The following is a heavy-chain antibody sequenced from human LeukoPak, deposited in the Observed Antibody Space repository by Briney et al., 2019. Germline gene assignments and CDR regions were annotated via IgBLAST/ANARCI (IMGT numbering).Heavy chain of an antibody. J-gene: IGHJ4*02. CDR2: INHSGST. V-gene: IGHV4-34*01. CDR3: ARWGYYDFCSGLELGVFVY. Sequence: SETLSLTCTVSGGSISSYYWSWIRQPPGKGLEWIGEINHSGSTNYNPSLKSRVTISVDTSKNQFSLKLSSVTAADTAVYYCARWGYYDFCSGLELGVFVYWGQGTLVTVSS. CDR1: GGSISSYY. D-gene: IGHD3-3*01.